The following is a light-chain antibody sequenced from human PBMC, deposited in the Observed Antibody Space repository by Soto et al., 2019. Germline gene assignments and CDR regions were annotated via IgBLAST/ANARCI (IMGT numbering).Light chain of an antibody. CDR1: QSIGTY. Sequence: AIRMTQAASSFSASTGDRVTITCRASQSIGTYLAWYQQIPGRAPKLLIFAASTLQRGVPSRFSGSGSETDFTLTISCLQSEDFATYYCQQYYIYPPTFGGGTKVDIK. V-gene: IGKV1-8*01. CDR3: QQYYIYPPT. CDR2: AAS. J-gene: IGKJ4*01.